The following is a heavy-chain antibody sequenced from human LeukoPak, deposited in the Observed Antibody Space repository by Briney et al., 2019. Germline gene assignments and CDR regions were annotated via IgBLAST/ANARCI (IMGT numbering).Heavy chain of an antibody. CDR1: GFTFSSYA. D-gene: IGHD1-26*01. CDR2: ISYDGSNK. J-gene: IGHJ4*02. V-gene: IGHV3-30-3*01. Sequence: GGSLRLSCAVSGFTFSSYAMHWVRQAPGKGLEWVAVISYDGSNKYYADSVKGRFTISRDNSKNTLYLQMNSLRAEDTAVYYCARDHSGSPDYWGQGTLVTVSS. CDR3: ARDHSGSPDY.